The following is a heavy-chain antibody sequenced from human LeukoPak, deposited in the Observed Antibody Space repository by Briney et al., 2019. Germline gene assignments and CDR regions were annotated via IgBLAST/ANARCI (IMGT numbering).Heavy chain of an antibody. CDR1: GGSFSSYY. Sequence: SETLSLTCAVDGGSFSSYYWNWIRQPPGKGLEWIGEINHSGSTNYNPSLKSRVTISVDTSKNQFSLKLSSVTAADTAVYYCASPGRAARFDYWGQGTLVTVSS. V-gene: IGHV4-34*01. D-gene: IGHD2-15*01. CDR3: ASPGRAARFDY. CDR2: INHSGST. J-gene: IGHJ4*02.